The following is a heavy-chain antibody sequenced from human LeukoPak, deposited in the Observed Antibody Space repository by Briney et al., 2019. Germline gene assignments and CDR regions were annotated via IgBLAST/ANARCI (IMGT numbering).Heavy chain of an antibody. CDR3: AREGAAAGTQGWFDP. V-gene: IGHV1-2*02. D-gene: IGHD6-13*01. CDR1: GYLFISYG. J-gene: IGHJ5*02. CDR2: INPNSGGT. Sequence: ASVKVSCKTSGYLFISYGINWVRQAPGQGLEWMGWINPNSGGTNYAQKFQGRVTMTRDTSISTAYMELSRLRSDDTAVYYCAREGAAAGTQGWFDPWGQGTLVTVSS.